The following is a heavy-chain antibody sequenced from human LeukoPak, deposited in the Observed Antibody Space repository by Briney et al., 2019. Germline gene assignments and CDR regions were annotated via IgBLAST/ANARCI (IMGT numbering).Heavy chain of an antibody. V-gene: IGHV3-7*01. CDR1: GFTFSNYW. Sequence: GGSLRLSCAASGFTFSNYWMSWVRQAPGKGLEWVANIKQDGSEKYYVDSVKGRFTISRENAWNSLYLQMSGLRVEDTAVYYCARVRGGAIVVPAAIRFDPWGQGTLVTVSS. CDR3: ARVRGGAIVVPAAIRFDP. CDR2: IKQDGSEK. J-gene: IGHJ5*02. D-gene: IGHD2-2*02.